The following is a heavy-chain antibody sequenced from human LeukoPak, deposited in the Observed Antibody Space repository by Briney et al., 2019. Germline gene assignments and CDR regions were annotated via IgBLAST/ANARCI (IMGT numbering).Heavy chain of an antibody. CDR1: GGSISSSSYY. Sequence: SETLSLTCTVSGGSISSSSYYWGWIRQPPGKGLEWIGSIYYSGSTYYNPSLKSRVTISVDTSKNQFSLKLSSVTAADTAAYYCARAQWIKGEVPTGWYFDLWGRGTLVTVSS. V-gene: IGHV4-39*07. D-gene: IGHD2-8*02. J-gene: IGHJ2*01. CDR2: IYYSGST. CDR3: ARAQWIKGEVPTGWYFDL.